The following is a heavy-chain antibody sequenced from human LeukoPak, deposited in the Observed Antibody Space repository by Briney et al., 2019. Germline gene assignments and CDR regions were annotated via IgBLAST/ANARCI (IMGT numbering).Heavy chain of an antibody. CDR2: ISSSDSTI. V-gene: IGHV3-11*01. CDR3: AKLYGGYSSGWH. Sequence: GGSLRLSCAASGFTFSDHYMSWIRQAPGKGLEWVSYISSSDSTIYYADSVKGRFTISRDNAKNSLYLQMNSLRAEDTAVYYCAKLYGGYSSGWHGGQGTLVTVS. J-gene: IGHJ4*02. CDR1: GFTFSDHY. D-gene: IGHD6-19*01.